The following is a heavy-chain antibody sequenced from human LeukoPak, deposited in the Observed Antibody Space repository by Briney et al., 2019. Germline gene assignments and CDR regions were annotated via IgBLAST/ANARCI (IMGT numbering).Heavy chain of an antibody. CDR2: IYPGDSDT. J-gene: IGHJ4*02. V-gene: IGHV5-51*01. Sequence: GESLKISCKGPGSSFTSYWIGWVRQMPGKGLEWMGIIYPGDSDTRYSPSFQGQVTISADKSISTAYLQWSSLKASDTAMYYCAGTLYLGGYSSGWPAFDYWGQGTLVTVSS. CDR1: GSSFTSYW. CDR3: AGTLYLGGYSSGWPAFDY. D-gene: IGHD6-19*01.